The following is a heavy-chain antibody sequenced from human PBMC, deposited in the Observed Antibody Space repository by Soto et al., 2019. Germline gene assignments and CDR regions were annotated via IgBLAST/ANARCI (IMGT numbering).Heavy chain of an antibody. D-gene: IGHD1-26*01. CDR3: AREVGAPSGWLEP. CDR1: GFTFTNYA. J-gene: IGHJ5*02. Sequence: EVQLSESGGDLRQPGGSLRLSCAASGFTFTNYAMTWVRQTPGKGLEWVAGISASGGLKYYADSVQGRFTVSRDNSKNILYLQMDNLRDEDTALYYCAREVGAPSGWLEPWGQGTQVTVSS. CDR2: ISASGGLK. V-gene: IGHV3-23*01.